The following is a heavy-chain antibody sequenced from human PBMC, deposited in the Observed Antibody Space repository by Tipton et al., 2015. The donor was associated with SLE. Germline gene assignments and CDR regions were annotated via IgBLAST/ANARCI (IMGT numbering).Heavy chain of an antibody. V-gene: IGHV4-39*07. CDR1: GGSISSSSYY. CDR2: IYYSGST. Sequence: TLSLTCTVSGGSISSSSYYWGWIRQPPGKGLEWIGSIYYSGSTNYNPSLKSRVTISVDTSKNQFSLKLSSVTAADTAVYYCASLTPYSSSWTDRASNWFDPWGQGTLVTVSS. CDR3: ASLTPYSSSWTDRASNWFDP. D-gene: IGHD6-13*01. J-gene: IGHJ5*02.